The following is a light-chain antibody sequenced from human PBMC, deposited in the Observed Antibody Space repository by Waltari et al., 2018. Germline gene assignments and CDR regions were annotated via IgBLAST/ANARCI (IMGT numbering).Light chain of an antibody. CDR2: AVT. V-gene: IGLV2-8*01. Sequence: QSALTQPPSASGSPGQSVTIPCTGTSSDVGGYDYVSWYQTHPGKAPKLMIYAVTKRPSGVPDRFSGSRSGSTASLTVSGLQAEDEAVYYCSSYGGNSNWVFGGGTKLTVL. J-gene: IGLJ3*02. CDR1: SSDVGGYDY. CDR3: SSYGGNSNWV.